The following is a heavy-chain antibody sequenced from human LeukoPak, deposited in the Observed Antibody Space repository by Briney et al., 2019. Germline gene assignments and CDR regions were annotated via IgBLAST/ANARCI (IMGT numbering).Heavy chain of an antibody. CDR2: IYSGGST. V-gene: IGHV3-53*04. D-gene: IGHD5-24*01. J-gene: IGHJ4*02. Sequence: GGSLRLSCAASGFTVSSNYMSWVRQAPGKGLEWVSVIYSGGSTYYTDSVKGRFTISRHNSQNTLYLQMNSLRAEDTAVYYCARHNRDRYNYYFDYWGQGTLVTVSS. CDR1: GFTVSSNY. CDR3: ARHNRDRYNYYFDY.